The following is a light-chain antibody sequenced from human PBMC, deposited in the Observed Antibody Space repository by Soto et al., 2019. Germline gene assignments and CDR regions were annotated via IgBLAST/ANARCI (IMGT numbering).Light chain of an antibody. CDR1: SSNIGNNY. CDR3: GTWDSSLSPGGV. J-gene: IGLJ3*02. CDR2: END. V-gene: IGLV1-51*01. Sequence: QSALTQPPSVSAAPGHMVTISCSGSSSNIGNNYVSWYQQLPGTAPKLLIYENDKRASGIPDRFSGSTSGTSATLVITGLQTDDEADYYCGTWDSSLSPGGVFGGGTKVTVL.